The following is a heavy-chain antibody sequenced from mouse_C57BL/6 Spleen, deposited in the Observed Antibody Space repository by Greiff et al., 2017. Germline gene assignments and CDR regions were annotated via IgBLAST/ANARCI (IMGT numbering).Heavy chain of an antibody. V-gene: IGHV1-50*01. CDR3: AMITTVAPYYYAMDY. Sequence: VQLQQPGAELVKPGASVKLSCKASGYTFTSYWMQWVKQRPGQGLEWIGEIDPSDSYTNYNQKFKGKATLTVVTSSSTAYMQLSSLTSEDSAVYYCAMITTVAPYYYAMDYWGQGTSVTVSS. CDR1: GYTFTSYW. D-gene: IGHD1-1*01. J-gene: IGHJ4*01. CDR2: IDPSDSYT.